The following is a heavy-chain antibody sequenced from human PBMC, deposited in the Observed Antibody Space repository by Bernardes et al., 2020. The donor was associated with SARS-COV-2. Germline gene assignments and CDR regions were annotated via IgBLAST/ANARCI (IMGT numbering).Heavy chain of an antibody. Sequence: SEPLSRTCTVSGGPIGSHYWSWIRQSPGKGLEWIGNVYFTGNTNHNPSLRSRAIIGIDTSKSQFSLRLNSVTAADAAVYYCARDVFLGSSWDQSYYGMDVWGQGTTVTVSS. J-gene: IGHJ6*02. CDR1: GGPIGSHY. D-gene: IGHD6-13*01. V-gene: IGHV4-59*11. CDR3: ARDVFLGSSWDQSYYGMDV. CDR2: VYFTGNT.